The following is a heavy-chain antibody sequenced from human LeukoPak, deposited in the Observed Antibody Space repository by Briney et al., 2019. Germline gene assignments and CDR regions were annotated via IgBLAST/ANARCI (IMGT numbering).Heavy chain of an antibody. J-gene: IGHJ3*02. CDR2: ISYDGSNK. CDR1: GFTFSSYG. CDR3: RGRFRAFDI. V-gene: IGHV3-30*03. D-gene: IGHD3-16*01. Sequence: GGSLRLSCAASGFTFSSYGMHWVRQAPGKGLEWVAVISYDGSNKYYADSVKGRFTISRDNSKNTLYLQMNSLRAEDTAVYYCRGRFRAFDIWGQGTMVTVSS.